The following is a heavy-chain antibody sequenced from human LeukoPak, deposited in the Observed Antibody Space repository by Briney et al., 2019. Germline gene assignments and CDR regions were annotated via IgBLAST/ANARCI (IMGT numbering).Heavy chain of an antibody. CDR1: GYTFTSYY. V-gene: IGHV1-46*01. J-gene: IGHJ6*03. CDR3: ARDLGGAARPYYYYYYMDV. Sequence: ASVKVSCKASGYTFTSYYMHWVRQAPGQGLEWMGIIDPSGGSTTYAQKFQGRVNMTRDKSTSTAYMELSSLRSEDTAVYYCARDLGGAARPYYYYYYMDVWGKGTTVTISS. CDR2: IDPSGGST. D-gene: IGHD6-6*01.